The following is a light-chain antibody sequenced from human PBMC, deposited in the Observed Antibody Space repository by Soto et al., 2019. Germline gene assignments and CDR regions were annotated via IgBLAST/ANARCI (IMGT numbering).Light chain of an antibody. V-gene: IGLV2-14*03. J-gene: IGLJ2*01. CDR3: NSYTNSSAAV. CDR1: RDDIGAYDY. Sequence: QSVLTQPASVSGSRGQSITISCAGTRDDIGAYDYVSWYQQHPGNAPKLLVYDVTNRPSGVSDRFSGSKSGNTASLTISGLQAEDEADYYCNSYTNSSAAVFGGGTKVTVL. CDR2: DVT.